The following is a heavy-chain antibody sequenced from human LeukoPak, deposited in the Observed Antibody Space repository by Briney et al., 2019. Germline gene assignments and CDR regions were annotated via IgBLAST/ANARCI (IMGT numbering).Heavy chain of an antibody. CDR1: GGSISSGGYY. CDR3: ARQQPLFSSGWYFDY. V-gene: IGHV4-39*01. J-gene: IGHJ4*02. D-gene: IGHD6-19*01. CDR2: IYYSGST. Sequence: SETLSLTCTVSGGSISSGGYYWSWIRQPPGKGLEWIGSIYYSGSTYYNPSLKSRVTISVDTSKNQFSLKLSSVTAADTAVYYCARQQPLFSSGWYFDYWGQGTLVTVSS.